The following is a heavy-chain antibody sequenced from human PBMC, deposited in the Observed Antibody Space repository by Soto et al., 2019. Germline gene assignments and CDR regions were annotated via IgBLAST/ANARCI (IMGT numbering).Heavy chain of an antibody. CDR2: INHSGST. Sequence: SETLSLTCAVYGGSFSGYYWSWIRQPPGKGLEWIGEINHSGSTNYNPSLKSRVTISVDTSKNQFSLKLSSVTAADTAVYYCARLYGDYELSLPYYFDYWGQGTLVTVSS. CDR1: GGSFSGYY. CDR3: ARLYGDYELSLPYYFDY. D-gene: IGHD4-17*01. J-gene: IGHJ4*02. V-gene: IGHV4-34*01.